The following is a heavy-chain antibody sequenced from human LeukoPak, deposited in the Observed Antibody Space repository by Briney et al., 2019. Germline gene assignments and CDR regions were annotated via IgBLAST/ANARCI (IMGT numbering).Heavy chain of an antibody. V-gene: IGHV4-59*01. D-gene: IGHD6-6*01. Sequence: PSETLSLTCTVSGCSISSYYWSWIRQPPGKGLEWIGYIYYSGSTKYNPSLKSRVTISVDTSKNQFSLKLSSVTAADTAVYYCARGSSLAASWGQGTLVTVSS. CDR2: IYYSGST. CDR1: GCSISSYY. J-gene: IGHJ5*02. CDR3: ARGSSLAAS.